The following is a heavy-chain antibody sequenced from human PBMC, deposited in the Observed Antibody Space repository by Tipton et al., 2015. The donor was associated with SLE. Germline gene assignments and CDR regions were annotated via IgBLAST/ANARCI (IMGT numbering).Heavy chain of an antibody. V-gene: IGHV3-48*01. Sequence: SLRLSCAASGFTFSSYSMNWVRQAPGKGLEWVSYIRSSSSTIYYADSVKGRSTISRDNAKNSLYLQMNSLRAEDTAVYYCARDWEEYYVDYWGQGTLVTVSS. CDR2: IRSSSSTI. CDR1: GFTFSSYS. J-gene: IGHJ4*02. D-gene: IGHD1-26*01. CDR3: ARDWEEYYVDY.